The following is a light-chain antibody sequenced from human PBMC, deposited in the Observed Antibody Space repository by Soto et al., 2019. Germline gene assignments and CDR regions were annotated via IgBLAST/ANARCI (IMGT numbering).Light chain of an antibody. CDR2: TTS. J-gene: IGLJ2*01. CDR1: SSNIGSNG. Sequence: QAVVTQPPSASGTPGQSVTISCSGSSSNIGSNGVTWYQQLPRTAPKPLIYTTSQRPSGVPDRFSGSKSGTSASLAISGLQPDDEADYYCAVWDNSLYGVVFGGGTKLTVL. CDR3: AVWDNSLYGVV. V-gene: IGLV1-44*01.